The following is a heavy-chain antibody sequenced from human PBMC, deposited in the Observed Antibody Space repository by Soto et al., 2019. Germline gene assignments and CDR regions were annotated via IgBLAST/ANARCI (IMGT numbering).Heavy chain of an antibody. J-gene: IGHJ4*02. CDR2: ISTAVGAT. V-gene: IGHV3-23*01. CDR1: GXPLSNHG. Sequence: GSLRLACAVSGXPLSNHGIGWVRQSPGKGLEWVLAISTAVGATYYADSVKGRFTISRDDSNNTLYLQMDSLRAADTAVYYCAKDRTAAARNFDYWGQGTLVTVSS. D-gene: IGHD6-13*01. CDR3: AKDRTAAARNFDY.